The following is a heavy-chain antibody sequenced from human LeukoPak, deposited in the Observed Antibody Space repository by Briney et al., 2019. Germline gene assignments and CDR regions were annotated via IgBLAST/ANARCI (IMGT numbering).Heavy chain of an antibody. CDR1: GFTFSSYA. CDR3: ARESIGSGSKPDY. CDR2: ISYDGSNK. Sequence: GGSLRLSCAASGFTFSSYAMHWVCQAPGKGLEWVAVISYDGSNKYYADSVKGRFTISRDNSKNTLYLQMNSLRAEDTAVYYCARESIGSGSKPDYWGQGTLVTVSS. J-gene: IGHJ4*02. D-gene: IGHD1-26*01. V-gene: IGHV3-30-3*01.